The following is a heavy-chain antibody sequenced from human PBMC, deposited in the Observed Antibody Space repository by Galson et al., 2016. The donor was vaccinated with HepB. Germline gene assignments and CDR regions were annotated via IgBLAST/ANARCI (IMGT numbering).Heavy chain of an antibody. V-gene: IGHV4-39*01. CDR1: GGSISRSTYY. CDR3: AIASPAFDF. D-gene: IGHD3-3*02. Sequence: LSLTCTVSGGSISRSTYYWGWVRQPPGKGLEWIGSIYYSGRTYYNPSLKSRVTISVDASKKQFSLKVSSVTPGDTAVDYCAIASPAFDFWGQGTLVTVSA. J-gene: IGHJ4*02. CDR2: IYYSGRT.